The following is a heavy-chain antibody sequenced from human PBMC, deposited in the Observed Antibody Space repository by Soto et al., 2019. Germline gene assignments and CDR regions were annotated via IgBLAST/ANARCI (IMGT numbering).Heavy chain of an antibody. CDR3: ARDRIQLWFVNGMDV. D-gene: IGHD5-18*01. V-gene: IGHV4-30-4*01. CDR2: IYYSGST. J-gene: IGHJ6*02. CDR1: GGSISSGDYY. Sequence: SETLSLTCTVSGGSISSGDYYWSWIRQPPGKGLEWIGYIYYSGSTYYNPSLKSRVTISVDTSKNQFSLKLSSVTAADTAVYYCARDRIQLWFVNGMDVWGQGTTVTAP.